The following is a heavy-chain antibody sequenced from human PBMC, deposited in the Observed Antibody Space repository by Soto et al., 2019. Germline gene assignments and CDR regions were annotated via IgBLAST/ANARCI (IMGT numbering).Heavy chain of an antibody. CDR1: GFTFSSYG. J-gene: IGHJ6*03. Sequence: GGSLRLSCAASGFTFSSYGMHWVRQAPGKGLEWVAVISYDGSNKYYADSVKGRFTISRDNSKNTLYLQMNSLRAEDTAVYYCAKVFGVVRKNYYYYYMDVWGKGTTVTVSS. V-gene: IGHV3-30*18. CDR3: AKVFGVVRKNYYYYYMDV. D-gene: IGHD3-3*01. CDR2: ISYDGSNK.